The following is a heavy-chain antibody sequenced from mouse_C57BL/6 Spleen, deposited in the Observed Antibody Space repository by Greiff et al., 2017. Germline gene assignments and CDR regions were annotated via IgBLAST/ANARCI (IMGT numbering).Heavy chain of an antibody. CDR3: ARGRGAGYAYGY. CDR2: IYPEDGDT. CDR1: GFNITDYY. J-gene: IGHJ3*01. V-gene: IGHV14-2*01. D-gene: IGHD3-2*02. Sequence: EVQLQQSGAELVKPGASVKLSCTASGFNITDYYMHWVKQRTEQGLEWIGRIYPEDGDTKYAAKFQGKATLTADTSSNTAYLQLSSLTSEDSVVDYCARGRGAGYAYGYRGRGVMVTASA.